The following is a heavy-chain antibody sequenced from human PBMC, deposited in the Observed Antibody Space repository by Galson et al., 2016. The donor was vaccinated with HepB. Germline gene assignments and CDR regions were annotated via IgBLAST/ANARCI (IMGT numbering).Heavy chain of an antibody. Sequence: SLRLSCAASGFTFSSYSMNWVRQAPGKGLEWVSSISSSSSYIYYADSVKGRFTISRDNAKNSLYLQMNSLRAEDTAVYYCARALRYFDWSSTRKANAFDIWGQGTMVNVSS. CDR3: ARALRYFDWSSTRKANAFDI. J-gene: IGHJ3*02. CDR2: ISSSSSYI. D-gene: IGHD3-9*01. V-gene: IGHV3-21*01. CDR1: GFTFSSYS.